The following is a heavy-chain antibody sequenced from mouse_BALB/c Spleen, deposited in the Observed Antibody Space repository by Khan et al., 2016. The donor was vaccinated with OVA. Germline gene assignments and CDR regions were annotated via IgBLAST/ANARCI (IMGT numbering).Heavy chain of an antibody. V-gene: IGHV1-87*01. D-gene: IGHD1-1*01. J-gene: IGHJ2*01. CDR2: TYPGNGDS. CDR1: GYTFTNYW. Sequence: VQLQQSGAELARPGASVKLSCKASGYTFTNYWMQWVKQRPGQGLEWIGTTYPGNGDSRYTQNFKGKATLTADESSKTAYMQLSSLTSEDSAVYYCARGGITTGYFDYWGLGTTRTVSS. CDR3: ARGGITTGYFDY.